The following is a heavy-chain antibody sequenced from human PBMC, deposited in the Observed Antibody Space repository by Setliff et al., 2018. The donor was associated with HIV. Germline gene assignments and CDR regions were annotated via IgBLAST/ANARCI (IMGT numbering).Heavy chain of an antibody. J-gene: IGHJ4*02. CDR1: GVSFSDYY. CDR2: INHSGTT. D-gene: IGHD5-12*01. CDR3: ARGGLGDGYNRDS. Sequence: PSETLSLTCAVYGVSFSDYYWGWIRQPPGKGLEWIGKINHSGTTNYNPSLKSRVTISVDASKKQFSLKLNSVTAADTAVYYCARGGLGDGYNRDSWGQGTLVTVSS. V-gene: IGHV4-34*01.